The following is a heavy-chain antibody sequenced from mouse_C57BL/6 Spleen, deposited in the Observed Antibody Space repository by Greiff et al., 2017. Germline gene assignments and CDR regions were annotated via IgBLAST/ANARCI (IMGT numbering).Heavy chain of an antibody. CDR3: ARRTTTVVATSYWYFDV. V-gene: IGHV1-80*01. Sequence: VQLQQSGAELVKPGASVKISCKASGYAFSSYWMNWVKQRPGKGLEWIGQIYPGDGDTNYNGKFKGKATLTADKSSSTAYMQLSSLTSEDSAVYFCARRTTTVVATSYWYFDVWGTGTTVTVSS. J-gene: IGHJ1*03. D-gene: IGHD1-1*01. CDR2: IYPGDGDT. CDR1: GYAFSSYW.